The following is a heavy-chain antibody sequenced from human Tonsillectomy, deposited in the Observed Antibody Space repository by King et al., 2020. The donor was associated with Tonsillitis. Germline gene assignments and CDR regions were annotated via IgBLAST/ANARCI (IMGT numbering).Heavy chain of an antibody. CDR3: AKEGPQYCSGGSCYSG. D-gene: IGHD2-15*01. CDR1: GFTFSDYW. CDR2: IKSDGSTA. J-gene: IGHJ4*02. Sequence: VQLVESGGGLVQPGGSLRLSCAASGFTFSDYWMHWVRQAPGKGLVWVSRIKSDGSTATYADSVKGRFTISRDNAKSTFYLHMNSLRAEDTAVYYCAKEGPQYCSGGSCYSGWGQGTLVIVSS. V-gene: IGHV3-74*01.